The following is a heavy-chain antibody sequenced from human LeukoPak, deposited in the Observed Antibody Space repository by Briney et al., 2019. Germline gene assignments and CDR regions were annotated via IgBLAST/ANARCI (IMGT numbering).Heavy chain of an antibody. Sequence: ASVKVSCKASGGTFSSYAISWVRQAPGQGLEWMGRINPNSGGTNYAQKFQGRVTMTRDTSISTAYMELSRLRSDDTAVYYCARDHQGVAYYYDSSGYSEGFDPWGQGTLVTVSS. CDR2: INPNSGGT. CDR1: GGTFSSYA. V-gene: IGHV1-2*06. J-gene: IGHJ5*02. D-gene: IGHD3-22*01. CDR3: ARDHQGVAYYYDSSGYSEGFDP.